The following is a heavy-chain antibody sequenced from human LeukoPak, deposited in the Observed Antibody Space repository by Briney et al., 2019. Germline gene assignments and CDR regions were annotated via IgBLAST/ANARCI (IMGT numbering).Heavy chain of an antibody. Sequence: SETLSLTCTVSGGSISSSSYYWGWIRQPPGKGLEWIGSIYYSGSTYYNPSLKSRVTISVDTSKNQFSLKLSSVTAADTAVYYCARVPTYGRLGELSYYYYYMDVWGKGTTVTVSS. D-gene: IGHD3-16*02. CDR2: IYYSGST. V-gene: IGHV4-39*07. CDR3: ARVPTYGRLGELSYYYYYMDV. J-gene: IGHJ6*03. CDR1: GGSISSSSYY.